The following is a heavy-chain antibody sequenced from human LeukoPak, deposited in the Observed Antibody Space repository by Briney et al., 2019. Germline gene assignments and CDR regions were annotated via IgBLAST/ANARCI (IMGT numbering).Heavy chain of an antibody. J-gene: IGHJ3*02. CDR1: GPTFASHW. Sequence: AGGSLRLSCIVSGPTFASHWMGWVRQAPGKGMEWVANIKEDESEKYYVDSVKGRFTISRYNAKNSLYLQMNSLRAEDTAVYDCARLRAFDIWGQGTMVTVSS. CDR3: ARLRAFDI. V-gene: IGHV3-7*01. CDR2: IKEDESEK.